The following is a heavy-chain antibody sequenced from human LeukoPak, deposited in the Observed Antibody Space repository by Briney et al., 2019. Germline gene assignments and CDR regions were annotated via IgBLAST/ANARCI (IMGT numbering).Heavy chain of an antibody. D-gene: IGHD3-9*01. CDR3: ARGENFDWLLSFDY. V-gene: IGHV7-4-1*02. CDR2: INTNTGNP. J-gene: IGHJ4*02. Sequence: ASVKVSCKASGYTFTSYAMNWVRQAPGQGLEWMGWINTNTGNPTYAQGFTGRFVFSLDTSVSTAYLQISSLKAEDTAVYYCARGENFDWLLSFDYWGQGTLATVSS. CDR1: GYTFTSYA.